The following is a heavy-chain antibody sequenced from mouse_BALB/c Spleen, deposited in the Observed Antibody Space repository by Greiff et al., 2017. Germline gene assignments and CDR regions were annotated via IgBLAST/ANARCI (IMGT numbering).Heavy chain of an antibody. CDR1: GFNIKDTY. CDR2: IDPANGNT. V-gene: IGHV14-3*02. CDR3: ARSCDYDPYAMDY. J-gene: IGHJ4*01. D-gene: IGHD2-4*01. Sequence: EVQLVESGAELVKPGASVKLSCTASGFNIKDTYMHWVKQRPEQGLEWIGRIDPANGNTKYDPKFQGKATITADTSSNTAYLQLSSLTSEDTAVYYCARSCDYDPYAMDYWGQGTSVTVSA.